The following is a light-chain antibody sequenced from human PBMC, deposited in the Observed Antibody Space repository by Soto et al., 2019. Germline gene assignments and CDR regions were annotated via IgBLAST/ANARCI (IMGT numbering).Light chain of an antibody. Sequence: EIVLTQSPATLSLSPGERATLSCRASQSLSTYLAWYQQKPGQAPRLLIYDASNRATGIPARFSGSGSGTDFTLTSSSLEPEDFAGYYCQHRDSWPLTFGGWTKVEIK. CDR3: QHRDSWPLT. J-gene: IGKJ4*01. V-gene: IGKV3-11*01. CDR2: DAS. CDR1: QSLSTY.